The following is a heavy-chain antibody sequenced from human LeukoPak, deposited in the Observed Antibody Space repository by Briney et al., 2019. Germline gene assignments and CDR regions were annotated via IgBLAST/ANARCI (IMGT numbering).Heavy chain of an antibody. D-gene: IGHD6-13*01. CDR1: GGSISSYY. CDR3: ARDRGSSWYGDWFDP. Sequence: PSETLSLTCTVSGGSISSYYWSWIRRPPGKGLEWIGYIYYSGSTNYNPSLKSRVTISVDTSKNQFSLKLSSVTAADTAVYYCARDRGSSWYGDWFDPWGQGTLVTVSS. CDR2: IYYSGST. V-gene: IGHV4-59*01. J-gene: IGHJ5*02.